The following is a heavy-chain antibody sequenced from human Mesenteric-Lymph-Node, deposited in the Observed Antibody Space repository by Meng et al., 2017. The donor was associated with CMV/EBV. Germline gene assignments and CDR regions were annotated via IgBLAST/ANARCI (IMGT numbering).Heavy chain of an antibody. J-gene: IGHJ3*01. CDR3: TRGSVFHYSGNSDVFDV. Sequence: SQTRSLTGVISGDSVSSDSVAWNWIRQSPSRGLEWLGRTYYRSKWYNDYEVSVKSRITINPDTSKNQFSLQMKSVTPEDTAMYYCTRGSVFHYSGNSDVFDVWGQGTMVTVSS. CDR1: GDSVSSDSVA. CDR2: TYYRSKWYN. D-gene: IGHD4-23*01. V-gene: IGHV6-1*01.